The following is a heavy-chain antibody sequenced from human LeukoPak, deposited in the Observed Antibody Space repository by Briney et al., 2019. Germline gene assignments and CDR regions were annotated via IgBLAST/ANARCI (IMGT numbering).Heavy chain of an antibody. CDR1: GGSVSSRSYY. CDR3: AREKIADYGSGSYFYYYYGMDV. Sequence: SSETLSLTCTVSGGSVSSRSYYWGWIRQPPGKGLEWIGSIYYSGSTYYSPSLRSRVTISVDTSKNQFSLKLSSVTAADTAVYYCAREKIADYGSGSYFYYYYGMDVWGQGTTVTVSS. CDR2: IYYSGST. V-gene: IGHV4-39*02. J-gene: IGHJ6*02. D-gene: IGHD3-10*01.